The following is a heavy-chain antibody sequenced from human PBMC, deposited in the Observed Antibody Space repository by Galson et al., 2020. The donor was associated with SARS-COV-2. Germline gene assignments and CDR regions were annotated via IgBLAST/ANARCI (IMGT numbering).Heavy chain of an antibody. CDR1: GFTFGDHG. Sequence: GESLKISCTASGFTFGDHGLSWVRQAPGKGLEWVAFIRQKTKGETTKYAASVKDRFTISRDDSKSIAYLQMNGLKTEDTGVYYCTRGRGDGYNYFDYWGQGTLVTVSS. CDR2: IRQKTKGETT. V-gene: IGHV3-49*04. J-gene: IGHJ4*02. CDR3: TRGRGDGYNYFDY. D-gene: IGHD5-12*01.